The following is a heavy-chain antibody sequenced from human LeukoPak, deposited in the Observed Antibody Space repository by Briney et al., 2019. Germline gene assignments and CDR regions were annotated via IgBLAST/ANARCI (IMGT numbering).Heavy chain of an antibody. V-gene: IGHV3-21*01. CDR1: GFAFSRYS. CDR2: ISYSGPHM. J-gene: IGHJ5*02. CDR3: ARAGGSYGYHRRVWFDP. D-gene: IGHD5-18*01. Sequence: GGSLRLSCAASGFAFSRYSMNWVRQAPGKGLEWVSSISYSGPHMFYADSVRGRFTISRDNAENSLFLQMNSLRAEDTAVYYCARAGGSYGYHRRVWFDPWGQGTLVTVSS.